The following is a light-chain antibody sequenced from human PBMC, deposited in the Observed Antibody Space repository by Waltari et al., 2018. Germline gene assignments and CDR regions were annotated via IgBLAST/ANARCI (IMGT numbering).Light chain of an antibody. CDR1: LLVAMN. V-gene: IGLV3-1*01. Sequence: SYELTQPPSVSVSPGQTATIPCSVELLVAMNVCWYQQKPGQSPVLVIYQDNKRPPGIPERFFGSSSGNRATLTITGTQSTDDADYYCQEWDSTAGVFGTGTKVIVL. CDR2: QDN. CDR3: QEWDSTAGV. J-gene: IGLJ1*01.